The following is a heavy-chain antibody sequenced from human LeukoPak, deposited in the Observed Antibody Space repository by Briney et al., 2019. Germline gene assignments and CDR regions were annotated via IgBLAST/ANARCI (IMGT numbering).Heavy chain of an antibody. D-gene: IGHD6-13*01. CDR2: INPSGGST. CDR1: GYTVTSYY. Sequence: GASVKVSCKASGYTVTSYYMRWVRQAPGQGLEWMVIINPSGGSTSCAQKFQGIVTMTRDMSTSTVYMPLSSLRSEDTAVYYCAIAAAGYYWGQGNLVTVSS. J-gene: IGHJ4*02. CDR3: AIAAAGYY. V-gene: IGHV1-46*01.